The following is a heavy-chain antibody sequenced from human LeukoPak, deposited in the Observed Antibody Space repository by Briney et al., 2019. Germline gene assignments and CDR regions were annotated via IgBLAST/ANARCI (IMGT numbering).Heavy chain of an antibody. D-gene: IGHD6-13*01. CDR3: ARARDSSWDY. J-gene: IGHJ4*02. CDR2: IKDDGSEK. CDR1: GFTFSSYW. V-gene: IGHV3-7*03. Sequence: PGGSLRLSCAASGFTFSSYWVSWVRQAPGKGLEWVANIKDDGSEKYYVDSVKGRFTISRDDAKNSLYLQMNSLRAEDTAVYYCARARDSSWDYWGQGTLVTVSS.